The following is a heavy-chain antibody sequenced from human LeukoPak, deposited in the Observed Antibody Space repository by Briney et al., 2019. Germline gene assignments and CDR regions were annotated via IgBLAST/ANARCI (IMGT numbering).Heavy chain of an antibody. J-gene: IGHJ3*02. Sequence: PSETLSLTCTVSGGSISSYYWSWIRQPPGKGLEWIGYIYYSGSTNYNPSLKSRVTISVDTSTNQFSLKLSSVTAADTAVYYCARARSSYSSGWSAFDIWGQGTMVTVSS. CDR2: IYYSGST. CDR1: GGSISSYY. D-gene: IGHD6-19*01. CDR3: ARARSSYSSGWSAFDI. V-gene: IGHV4-59*01.